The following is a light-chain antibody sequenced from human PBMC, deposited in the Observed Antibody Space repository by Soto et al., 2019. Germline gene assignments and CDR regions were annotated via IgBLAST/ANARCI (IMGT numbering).Light chain of an antibody. V-gene: IGKV3-20*01. CDR2: GAS. J-gene: IGKJ1*01. CDR1: QSINNNY. CDR3: QQYGGSPRT. Sequence: EIVLTQSPGTLSLCPGERATLSCRAVQSINNNYLAWYQQKRGQAPRLLIYGASSRATGIPDRFSGSGSGTDFTLTISRLEPDDFAVYYCQQYGGSPRTFGQGTKVEIK.